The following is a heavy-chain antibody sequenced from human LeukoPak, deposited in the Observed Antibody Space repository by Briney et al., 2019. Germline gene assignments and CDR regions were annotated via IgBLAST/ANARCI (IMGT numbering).Heavy chain of an antibody. CDR1: GFTFSSYA. D-gene: IGHD3-22*01. CDR2: ISGSGGST. V-gene: IGHV3-23*01. J-gene: IGHJ4*02. Sequence: PGGSLRLSCAASGFTFSSYAMSWVRQAPVKGLEWVSAISGSGGSTYYADSVKGRFTISRDNSKNTLYLQTNSLRAEDTAVYYCAKAGYDSSGYYLGYWGQGTLVTVSS. CDR3: AKAGYDSSGYYLGY.